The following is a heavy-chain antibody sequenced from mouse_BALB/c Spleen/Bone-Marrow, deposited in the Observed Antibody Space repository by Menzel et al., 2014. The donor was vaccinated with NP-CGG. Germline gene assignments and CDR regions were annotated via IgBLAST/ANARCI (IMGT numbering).Heavy chain of an antibody. CDR1: GFTFSSYG. V-gene: IGHV5-6-3*01. J-gene: IGHJ2*01. D-gene: IGHD2-1*01. CDR3: ARGNYGNYVDYFDY. CDR2: INSNGGST. Sequence: EVKVEESGGGLVQPGGSLKLSCAASGFTFSSYGMSWVRQTPDKRLELVASINSNGGSTYYPDSVKGRFTISRDNAKNTLSLQTSSLKSEDTAMYYCARGNYGNYVDYFDYWGQGTTLTVSS.